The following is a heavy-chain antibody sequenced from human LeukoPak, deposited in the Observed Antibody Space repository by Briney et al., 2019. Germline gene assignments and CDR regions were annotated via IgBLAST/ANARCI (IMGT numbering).Heavy chain of an antibody. J-gene: IGHJ4*02. D-gene: IGHD3-3*01. CDR1: GYTFTNYD. CDR3: AKAGDSARSRSGYYY. V-gene: IGHV1-8*03. CDR2: MNPNSGNT. Sequence: AASVKVSCKASGYTFTNYDINWVRQATGQGLEWMGWMNPNSGNTGYAQKFQGRITITRNTSISIAYMEQSGLRSEDTAMYYCAKAGDSARSRSGYYYWGQGTLVTVSS.